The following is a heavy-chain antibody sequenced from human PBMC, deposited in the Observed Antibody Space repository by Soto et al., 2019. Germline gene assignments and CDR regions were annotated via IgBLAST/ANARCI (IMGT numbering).Heavy chain of an antibody. J-gene: IGHJ6*03. CDR3: ARLDFKKYVFGGGSSYYMEV. CDR2: IYYSGST. V-gene: IGHV4-39*01. Sequence: SETLSLTCTVSGGSISSSSYYWGWIRQPPGKGLEWIGSIYYSGSTYYNPSLKSRVTISVDTSKNQFSLKLSSVTAADTAVYYCARLDFKKYVFGGGSSYYMEVWAKGPRSPSP. D-gene: IGHD3-16*01. CDR1: GGSISSSSYY.